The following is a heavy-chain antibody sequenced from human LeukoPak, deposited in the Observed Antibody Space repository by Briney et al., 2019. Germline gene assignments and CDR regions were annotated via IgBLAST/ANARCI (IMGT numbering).Heavy chain of an antibody. D-gene: IGHD2-15*01. V-gene: IGHV3-53*01. CDR3: ASEVVVAATFDY. Sequence: GGSLRLSCAASGFTVSSNYMSWVRQAPGKGLEWVSVIYSGGSTYYADSVKGRFTISRDNSKNTLYLQMSSLRAEDTAVYYCASEVVVAATFDYWGQGTLVTVSS. CDR1: GFTVSSNY. J-gene: IGHJ4*02. CDR2: IYSGGST.